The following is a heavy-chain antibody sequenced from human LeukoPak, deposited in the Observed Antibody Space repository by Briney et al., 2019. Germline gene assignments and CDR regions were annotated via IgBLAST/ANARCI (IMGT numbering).Heavy chain of an antibody. J-gene: IGHJ4*02. CDR2: ISSRSSTI. Sequence: PGGSLRLSCAASGFAFSSYSMNWVRQAPGKGLEWVSYISSRSSTIYYADSVKGRFTISRDNAKNSLYLQMNSLRDEDTAVYYCARDPGYCSGGSCYPTFDYWGQGTLVTVSS. V-gene: IGHV3-48*02. D-gene: IGHD2-15*01. CDR1: GFAFSSYS. CDR3: ARDPGYCSGGSCYPTFDY.